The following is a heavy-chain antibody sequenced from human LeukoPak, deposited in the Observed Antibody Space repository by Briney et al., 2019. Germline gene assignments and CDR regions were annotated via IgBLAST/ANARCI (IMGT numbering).Heavy chain of an antibody. CDR3: ARHPIHYYGSGTSNY. V-gene: IGHV4-39*01. D-gene: IGHD3-10*01. J-gene: IGHJ4*02. CDR1: GGSISSSSYY. CDR2: IYYSGST. Sequence: KPSETLSLTCTVSGGSISSSSYYWGWIRQPPGKGLEWIGSIYYSGSTYYNPSLKSRVTISVDTSKNQFSLKLSSVTAADTAVYYCARHPIHYYGSGTSNYWGQGTLVTVSS.